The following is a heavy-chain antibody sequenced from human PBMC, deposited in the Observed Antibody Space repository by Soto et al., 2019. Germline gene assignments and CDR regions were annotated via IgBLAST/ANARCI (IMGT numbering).Heavy chain of an antibody. D-gene: IGHD3-3*01. CDR1: GYTFTNYG. V-gene: IGHV1-18*01. Sequence: SGKVSCKASGYTFTNYGLILWRQAPGQCLEWMVWISTNNGDTKYAQNLQGRVTMTTDTSTTTAYMELRSLGSDDTAVYYCARDYDFWSGSNFDYWGQGTLVTVSS. CDR3: ARDYDFWSGSNFDY. CDR2: ISTNNGDT. J-gene: IGHJ4*02.